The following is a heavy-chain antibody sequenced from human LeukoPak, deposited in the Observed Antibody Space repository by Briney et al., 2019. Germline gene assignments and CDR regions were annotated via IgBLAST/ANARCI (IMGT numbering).Heavy chain of an antibody. Sequence: SETLSLTCAVYGGSFSGYYWSWIRQPPGKGLEWIGEINHSGSTNYNPSLKSRVTISVDTSKKQFSLKLSSVTAADTAVYYCARGRLLEWFDNWGQGTLVSVSS. CDR1: GGSFSGYY. D-gene: IGHD3-3*01. V-gene: IGHV4-34*01. J-gene: IGHJ5*02. CDR2: INHSGST. CDR3: ARGRLLEWFDN.